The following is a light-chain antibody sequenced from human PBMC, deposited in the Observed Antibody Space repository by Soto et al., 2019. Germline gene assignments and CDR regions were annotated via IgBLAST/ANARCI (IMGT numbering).Light chain of an antibody. CDR1: SSDVGGYNY. CDR2: DVS. CDR3: TAYTGTSALVV. V-gene: IGLV2-14*01. Sequence: QSVLTQPASVSGSPGQSITISCSGTSSDVGGYNYVSWYQQHPGKAPKLMNYDVSNRPSGVCHRFSGSKFDNTASLPISALPAQDEADYYCTAYTGTSALVVFGGGTKLTVL. J-gene: IGLJ2*01.